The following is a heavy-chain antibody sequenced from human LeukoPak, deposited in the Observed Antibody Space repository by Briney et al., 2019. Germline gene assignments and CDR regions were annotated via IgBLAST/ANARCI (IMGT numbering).Heavy chain of an antibody. CDR3: ARHTNSRIAARLTTPYYFDY. D-gene: IGHD6-6*01. J-gene: IGHJ4*02. CDR2: IYTSGST. V-gene: IGHV4-4*07. Sequence: SETLSLTCTVSGGSISSYYWSWIRQPAGKGLEWIGRIYTSGSTNYNPSLKSRVTISVDTSKNQFSLKLSSVTAADTAVYYCARHTNSRIAARLTTPYYFDYWGQGTLVTVSS. CDR1: GGSISSYY.